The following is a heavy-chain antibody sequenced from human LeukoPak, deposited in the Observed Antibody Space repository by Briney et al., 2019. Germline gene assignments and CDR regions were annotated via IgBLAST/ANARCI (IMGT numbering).Heavy chain of an antibody. Sequence: GGSLRLSCAASGFTFSSYSMNWVRQAPGKGLEWVSSISSSSSYIYYADSVKGRFTISRDNAKNSLYLQMNSLRAEDTAVYYCAKALTYAGRDWFDPWGQGTLVTVSS. V-gene: IGHV3-21*04. J-gene: IGHJ5*02. CDR1: GFTFSSYS. CDR3: AKALTYAGRDWFDP. D-gene: IGHD3-10*01. CDR2: ISSSSSYI.